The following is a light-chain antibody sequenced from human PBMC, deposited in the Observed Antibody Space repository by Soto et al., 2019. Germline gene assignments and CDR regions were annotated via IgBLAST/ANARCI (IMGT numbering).Light chain of an antibody. V-gene: IGKV3-15*01. CDR3: QQYNNLPPYT. CDR1: QSVFSN. J-gene: IGKJ2*01. CDR2: GAS. Sequence: EIVMTQSPATLSVSPGERATLSCRASQSVFSNLAWYQQKPGQAPSLLIYGASTRTTGIPARFSGSGSGTEFTLTISSLQSEDFAVYYCQQYNNLPPYTFGQGTKLEIK.